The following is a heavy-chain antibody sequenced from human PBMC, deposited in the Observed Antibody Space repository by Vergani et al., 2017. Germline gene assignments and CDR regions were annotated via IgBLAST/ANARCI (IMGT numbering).Heavy chain of an antibody. J-gene: IGHJ5*02. D-gene: IGHD4-17*01. V-gene: IGHV1-46*01. Sequence: QVQLVQSGAEVKKPGASVKVSCKASGYTFTSYYMHWVRQAPGQGLEWMGIINPSGGSTIYAQKFQGRVTMTRDTSTSTVYMELSSLRSEDTAVYYCARDGGATTVTPGAWFDPWGQGTLVTVSS. CDR1: GYTFTSYY. CDR3: ARDGGATTVTPGAWFDP. CDR2: INPSGGST.